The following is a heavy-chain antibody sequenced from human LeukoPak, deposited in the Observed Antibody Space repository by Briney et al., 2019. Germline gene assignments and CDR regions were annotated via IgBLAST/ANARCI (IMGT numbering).Heavy chain of an antibody. Sequence: GGSLRLSCAASGFIFEDYTMHWVRQVPGKTLEWVSLVNWHGTTYYADSLKGRFTISRDNSKNALYLQMDSLRTEDTAFYYCAKDLTYESSGSVIDNWGLGTLVTVSS. CDR2: VNWHGTT. D-gene: IGHD3-22*01. CDR1: GFIFEDYT. J-gene: IGHJ4*02. V-gene: IGHV3-43*01. CDR3: AKDLTYESSGSVIDN.